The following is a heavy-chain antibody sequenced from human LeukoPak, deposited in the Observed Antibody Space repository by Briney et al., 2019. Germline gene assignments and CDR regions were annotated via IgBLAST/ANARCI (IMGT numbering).Heavy chain of an antibody. J-gene: IGHJ5*02. CDR2: IYHSGST. CDR3: AIVPGFNWFDP. V-gene: IGHV4-59*12. CDR1: GGSISSYY. Sequence: SETLSLTCTVSGGSISSYYWSWIRQPPGKGLEWIGEIYHSGSTNYNPSLKSRVTISVDKSKNQFSLKLSPVTAADTAVYYCAIVPGFNWFDPWGQGTLVTVSS.